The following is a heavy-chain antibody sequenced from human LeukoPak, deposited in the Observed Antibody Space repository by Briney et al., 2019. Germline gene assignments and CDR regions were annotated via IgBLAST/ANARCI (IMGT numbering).Heavy chain of an antibody. Sequence: GGTLRLSCAASGFTYSSYAMSWVRQAPGKGLEWVSAISGSGGSTYYADSVKGRFTISRDNSKNTLYLQMNSLRAEDTAVYYCAKGFKSSSWYYFDYWGQGTLVTVSS. D-gene: IGHD6-13*01. CDR3: AKGFKSSSWYYFDY. CDR2: ISGSGGST. J-gene: IGHJ4*02. V-gene: IGHV3-23*01. CDR1: GFTYSSYA.